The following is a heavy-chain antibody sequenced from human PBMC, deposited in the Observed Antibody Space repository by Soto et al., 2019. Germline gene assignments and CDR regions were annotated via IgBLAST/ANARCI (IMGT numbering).Heavy chain of an antibody. CDR3: ARSQYHSSGYYYDPFDY. J-gene: IGHJ4*02. CDR2: IDWDDDK. D-gene: IGHD3-22*01. CDR1: GFSLSTSGMC. V-gene: IGHV2-70*01. Sequence: ESGPTLVNPTQTLTLTCTFSGFSLSTSGMCVSWIRQPPGKALEWLALIDWDDDKYYSTSLNTRLTISKDTSKNQVVLTMTNMDPVDTATYYCARSQYHSSGYYYDPFDYWGQGTLVTVSS.